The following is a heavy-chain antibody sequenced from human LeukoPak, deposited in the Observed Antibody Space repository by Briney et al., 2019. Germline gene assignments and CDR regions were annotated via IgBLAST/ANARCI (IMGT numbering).Heavy chain of an antibody. J-gene: IGHJ4*02. V-gene: IGHV1-46*01. CDR1: GYTFSDFY. Sequence: ASVTVSCKTSGYTFSDFYIHWARQATGQGLEWMGIIIPNSGGKTRYAQKFQGRLTLTRDMSSSTVYMELSRLTSEDTAIYYCASGRGYWGQGNLVTVSS. CDR3: ASGRGY. CDR2: IIPNSGGKT. D-gene: IGHD1-14*01.